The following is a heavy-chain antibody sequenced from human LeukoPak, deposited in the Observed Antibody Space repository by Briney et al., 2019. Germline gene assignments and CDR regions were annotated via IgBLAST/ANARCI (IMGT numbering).Heavy chain of an antibody. CDR2: IYHSGST. Sequence: SETLSLTGAVSGGSISSGGYSWSWIRQPPGKGLEWIGYIYHSGSTYYNPSLKSRVTISVDRSKNQFSLKLSSVTAADTAVYYCARYSGRADYFDYWGQGTLVTVSS. D-gene: IGHD1-26*01. CDR1: GGSISSGGYS. V-gene: IGHV4-30-2*01. J-gene: IGHJ4*02. CDR3: ARYSGRADYFDY.